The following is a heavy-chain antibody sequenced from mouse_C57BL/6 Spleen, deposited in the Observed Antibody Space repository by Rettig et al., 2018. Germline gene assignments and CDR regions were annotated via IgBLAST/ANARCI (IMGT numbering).Heavy chain of an antibody. D-gene: IGHD4-1*01. V-gene: IGHV12-3*01. CDR3: AGAKLGPDAMDY. J-gene: IGHJ4*01. Sequence: LQSPISITRETSKNQFFLQLNSVTTEDTAMYYCAGAKLGPDAMDYWGQGTSVTVSS.